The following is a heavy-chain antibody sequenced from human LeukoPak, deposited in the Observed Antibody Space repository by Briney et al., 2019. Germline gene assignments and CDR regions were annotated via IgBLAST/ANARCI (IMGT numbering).Heavy chain of an antibody. Sequence: GGSLRLSCAASGFTFSCYAMSWVRQAPGKGLEWVSAISGSGGSAYYADSVKGRFTISRDNSKNTLYLQMNSLRAEDTAVYYCAKAGTAAADPDFDYWGQGTLVTVSS. D-gene: IGHD6-13*01. CDR2: ISGSGGSA. V-gene: IGHV3-23*01. CDR3: AKAGTAAADPDFDY. CDR1: GFTFSCYA. J-gene: IGHJ4*02.